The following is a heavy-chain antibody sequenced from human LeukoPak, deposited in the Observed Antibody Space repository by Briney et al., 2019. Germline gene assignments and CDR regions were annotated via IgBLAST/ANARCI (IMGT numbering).Heavy chain of an antibody. CDR2: IIPIFGTA. J-gene: IGHJ6*03. Sequence: GASVKVSCKASGGTFSSYAISWVRQAPGQGLEWMGGIIPIFGTANYAQKFQGRVTITTDESTSTAYMELSSLRSEDTAVYYCARGEYQLHLYYYYYYMDVWGKGTTVTVPS. CDR3: ARGEYQLHLYYYYYYMDV. CDR1: GGTFSSYA. D-gene: IGHD2-2*01. V-gene: IGHV1-69*05.